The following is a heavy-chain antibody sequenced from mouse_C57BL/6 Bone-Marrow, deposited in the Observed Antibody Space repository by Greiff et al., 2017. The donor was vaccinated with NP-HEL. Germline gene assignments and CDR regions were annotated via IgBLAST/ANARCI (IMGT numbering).Heavy chain of an antibody. CDR2: IDPENGDT. CDR3: TVPPPYYGSSWFAY. Sequence: EVKLMESGAELVRPGASVKLSCTASGFTITDDYMHWVKQRPGQGLEWIGWIDPENGDTEYAPKFQGKATITADTSSNTAYLQLSSLTSEDTAVYYCTVPPPYYGSSWFAYWGRGTLVTVSA. V-gene: IGHV14-4*01. CDR1: GFTITDDY. J-gene: IGHJ3*01. D-gene: IGHD1-1*01.